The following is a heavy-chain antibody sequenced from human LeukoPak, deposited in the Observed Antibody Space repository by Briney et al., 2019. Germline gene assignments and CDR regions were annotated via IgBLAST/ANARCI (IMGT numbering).Heavy chain of an antibody. CDR3: ARGGLVNNWHGAHWFGP. CDR2: IKQDRSEK. D-gene: IGHD1-1*01. CDR1: GFTFTNYW. Sequence: GGSLRLSCAASGFTFTNYWMSWVRQAPGKGLELVANIKQDRSEKYYVDSVKGRFTISRDNAKNSLYLQMNSLRAEDTAVYYCARGGLVNNWHGAHWFGPWGQGTLVTVSS. J-gene: IGHJ5*02. V-gene: IGHV3-7*01.